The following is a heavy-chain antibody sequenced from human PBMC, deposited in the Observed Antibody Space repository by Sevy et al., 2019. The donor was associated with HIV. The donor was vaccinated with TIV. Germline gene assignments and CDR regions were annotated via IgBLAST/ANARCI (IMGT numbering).Heavy chain of an antibody. Sequence: GSLRLSCAASGFTFSSYGMHWVRKAPGKGLEWVAVIWNDRSNKHYADSVKGRFTISRDNSKNTLYLQMNSLRAEDTAVYYCASLPNNYYDSSGYSGNDAFDIWGQGTMVTVSS. CDR2: IWNDRSNK. D-gene: IGHD3-22*01. J-gene: IGHJ3*02. CDR1: GFTFSSYG. CDR3: ASLPNNYYDSSGYSGNDAFDI. V-gene: IGHV3-33*01.